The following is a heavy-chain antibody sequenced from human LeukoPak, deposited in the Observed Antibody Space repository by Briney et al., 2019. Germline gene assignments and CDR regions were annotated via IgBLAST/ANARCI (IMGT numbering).Heavy chain of an antibody. D-gene: IGHD5-12*01. Sequence: GGSLRLSCAASGFTVSSNYMSWVRQAPGKGLEWVSVIYSGGGTYYADSVKGRFTISRDNSKNTLYLQMNSLRAEDTAVYYCARDRGYDPHYYFDYWGQGTLVTVSS. J-gene: IGHJ4*02. V-gene: IGHV3-66*01. CDR2: IYSGGGT. CDR3: ARDRGYDPHYYFDY. CDR1: GFTVSSNY.